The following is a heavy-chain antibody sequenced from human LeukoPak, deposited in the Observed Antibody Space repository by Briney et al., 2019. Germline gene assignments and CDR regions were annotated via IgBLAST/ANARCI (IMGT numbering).Heavy chain of an antibody. Sequence: SQTLSLTCTVSGGSIRSGDYYWSWIRQPPGKGLEWFGYIYYTGNTYYNPSLKSRVTISVDTSKNQFSLKLSSVTAADTAVYYCARHTYGGNSEPSFDYWGQGSLVTVSS. J-gene: IGHJ4*02. V-gene: IGHV4-30-4*01. D-gene: IGHD4-23*01. CDR2: IYYTGNT. CDR3: ARHTYGGNSEPSFDY. CDR1: GGSIRSGDYY.